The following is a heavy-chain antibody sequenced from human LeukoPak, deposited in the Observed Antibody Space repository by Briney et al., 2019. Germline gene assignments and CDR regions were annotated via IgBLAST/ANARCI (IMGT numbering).Heavy chain of an antibody. CDR3: ARGAMIVVVNPFDY. D-gene: IGHD3-22*01. Sequence: GGSLRLSCAASGFTFSDYNMRWIRQAPGKGLEWVSSISRSGSTKYYADSVKGRFTIPRDNAKNSLYLQMNSLRAEDTALYYCARGAMIVVVNPFDYWGQGTLVTVSS. CDR1: GFTFSDYN. CDR2: ISRSGSTK. V-gene: IGHV3-11*01. J-gene: IGHJ4*02.